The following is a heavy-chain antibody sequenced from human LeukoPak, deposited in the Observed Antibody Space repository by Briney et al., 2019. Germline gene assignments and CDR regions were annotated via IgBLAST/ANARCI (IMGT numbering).Heavy chain of an antibody. D-gene: IGHD4-17*01. CDR1: GFTFSSYS. Sequence: PGGSLRLSCAASGFTFSSYSMNWVRQAPGKGLEWVSSISSSSSYIYYADSVKGRFTISRDNAKNSLYLQMNSLRVEDTAVYYCARTVTTGEDYFDYWGQGTLVTVSS. V-gene: IGHV3-21*01. CDR3: ARTVTTGEDYFDY. J-gene: IGHJ4*02. CDR2: ISSSSSYI.